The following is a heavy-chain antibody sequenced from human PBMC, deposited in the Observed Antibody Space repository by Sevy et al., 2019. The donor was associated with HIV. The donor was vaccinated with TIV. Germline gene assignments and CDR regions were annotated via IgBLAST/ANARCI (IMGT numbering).Heavy chain of an antibody. CDR1: GFTVNSNY. J-gene: IGHJ4*02. D-gene: IGHD5-18*01. Sequence: GGSLRLSCAASGFTVNSNYMTWVRQAPGKGLEGVSVIHSDDTTYHADSVKGRFTISRDNFKNTRYLHMSSLRAEDTAVYYCARGKSGYGYALNYWGQGTLVTVSS. CDR3: ARGKSGYGYALNY. V-gene: IGHV3-66*01. CDR2: IHSDDTT.